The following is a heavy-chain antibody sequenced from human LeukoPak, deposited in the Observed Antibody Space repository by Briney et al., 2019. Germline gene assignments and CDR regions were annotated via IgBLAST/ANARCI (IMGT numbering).Heavy chain of an antibody. J-gene: IGHJ5*02. CDR1: GYTFIDYY. CDR3: ANTYALGNYYKGGFDP. V-gene: IGHV1-2*02. Sequence: ASVKVSCKASGYTFIDYYMHWVRQAPGQGLEWMGWINPNSGGTNCAQNFQGRVTMTRDTSIRTVYMELSRLRSDDTAVYYCANTYALGNYYKGGFDPWGQGTLVTVSS. CDR2: INPNSGGT. D-gene: IGHD3-10*01.